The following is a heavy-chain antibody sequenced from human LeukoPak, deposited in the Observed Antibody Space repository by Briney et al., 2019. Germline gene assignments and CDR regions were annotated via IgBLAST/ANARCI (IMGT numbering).Heavy chain of an antibody. CDR1: GYTFTSYG. CDR3: ARSYYLYYYYYGMDV. CDR2: ISAYNGNT. J-gene: IGHJ6*02. D-gene: IGHD3-16*01. V-gene: IGHV1-18*01. Sequence: ASVKVSFKASGYTFTSYGISWVRQAPGQGLEWMGWISAYNGNTNYAQKLQGRVTMTTDTFTSTAYMELRSLRSDDTAVYYCARSYYLYYYYYGMDVWGQGTTVTVSS.